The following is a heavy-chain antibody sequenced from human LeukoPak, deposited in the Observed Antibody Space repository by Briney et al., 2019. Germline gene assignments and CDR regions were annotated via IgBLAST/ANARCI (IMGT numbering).Heavy chain of an antibody. J-gene: IGHJ4*02. D-gene: IGHD6-13*01. V-gene: IGHV1-2*02. CDR3: ARYPRSGSSWYVGDY. CDR1: GYTFTGYY. CDR2: INPNSGGT. Sequence: ASVKVSCKASGYTFTGYYMHWVRQAPGQGLEWMGWINPNSGGTNYAQKFQGRVTMTRDTSISTAYMELSRLRSDDTAVHYCARYPRSGSSWYVGDYWGQGTLVTVSS.